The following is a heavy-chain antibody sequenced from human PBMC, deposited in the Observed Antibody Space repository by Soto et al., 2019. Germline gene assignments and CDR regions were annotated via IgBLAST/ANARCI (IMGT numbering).Heavy chain of an antibody. CDR3: ARGHGRFAH. Sequence: QLQLHQSGAGLLKPSETLSLTCDVSGGSFTGDYWSWIRQPPGKGLGWIGEINHSGFSNYNPSLSGRVTISLDTSKSQFSLTLKSLTAADTAFYFCARGHGRFAHWGQGTLVTVSS. V-gene: IGHV4-34*01. CDR1: GGSFTGDY. J-gene: IGHJ4*02. CDR2: INHSGFS.